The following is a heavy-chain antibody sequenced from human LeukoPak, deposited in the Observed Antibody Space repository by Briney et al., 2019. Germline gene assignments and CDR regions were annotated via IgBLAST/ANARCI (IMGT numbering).Heavy chain of an antibody. CDR2: INPNSGGT. CDR1: GYTFTGYY. V-gene: IGHV1-2*02. J-gene: IGHJ4*02. D-gene: IGHD6-13*01. CDR3: ARDTRDYSSSWYDY. Sequence: GASVKVSCKASGYTFTGYYMHWVRQASGQGLEWMGWINPNSGGTNYAQKFQGRVTMTRDTSNNTAHMDLSRLRPDDTAVYYCARDTRDYSSSWYDYWGQGTLVTVSS.